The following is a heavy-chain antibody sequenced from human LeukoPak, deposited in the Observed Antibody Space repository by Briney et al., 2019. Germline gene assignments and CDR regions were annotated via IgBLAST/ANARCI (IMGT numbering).Heavy chain of an antibody. CDR3: AKDDVIAAALDY. D-gene: IGHD6-13*01. CDR1: GFTFSDHY. J-gene: IGHJ4*02. CDR2: ISGSGGST. V-gene: IGHV3-23*01. Sequence: GGSLRLSCAASGFTFSDHYMDWVRQAPGKGLEWVSSISGSGGSTYYADSVKGRFTISRDNSKNTLYLQMNSLRAEDTAVYYCAKDDVIAAALDYWGQGTLVTVSS.